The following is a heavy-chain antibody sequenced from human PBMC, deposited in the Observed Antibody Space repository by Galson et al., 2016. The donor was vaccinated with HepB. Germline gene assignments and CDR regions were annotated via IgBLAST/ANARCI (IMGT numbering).Heavy chain of an antibody. CDR3: ARQRGTTVNTWYFDL. J-gene: IGHJ2*01. V-gene: IGHV4-39*01. Sequence: LSLTCTVSGGSISSSSFYWGWIRQPPGKGLEWIGSMYYSGSTYYNPSLKRRFTISVDTSKNQFSLKLSSVTAADTAVYYCARQRGTTVNTWYFDLWGRGTLVTVSS. CDR1: GGSISSSSFY. CDR2: MYYSGST. D-gene: IGHD4-17*01.